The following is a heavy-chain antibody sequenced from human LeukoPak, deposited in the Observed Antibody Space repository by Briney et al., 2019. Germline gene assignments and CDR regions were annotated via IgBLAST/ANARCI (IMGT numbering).Heavy chain of an antibody. CDR1: GGSISSSSYY. CDR2: IYYSGST. V-gene: IGHV4-39*01. CDR3: ARHPPRLGYGVVTLRFDP. J-gene: IGHJ5*02. Sequence: SETLSLTCTVSGGSISSSSYYWGWIRQPPGKGLEWIGSIYYSGSTYYNPSLKSRVTISVDTSKNQFSLKLSSVTAADTAVYYCARHPPRLGYGVVTLRFDPWGQGTLVTVSS. D-gene: IGHD2-2*01.